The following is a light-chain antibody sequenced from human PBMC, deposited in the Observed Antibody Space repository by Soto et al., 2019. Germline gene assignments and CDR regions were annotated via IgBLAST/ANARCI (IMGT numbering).Light chain of an antibody. V-gene: IGKV3-11*01. CDR2: DAS. J-gene: IGKJ5*01. CDR1: QSVSTY. CDR3: QQRSKWPIT. Sequence: EIVLTQSPGTLSLSPGEIATLSFSASQSVSTYLAWYQQKPGQAPRLFIYDASNRATGIPARFSGSGSGTDFTLTISSLEPEDFAVYYCQQRSKWPITFGQGTRLEIK.